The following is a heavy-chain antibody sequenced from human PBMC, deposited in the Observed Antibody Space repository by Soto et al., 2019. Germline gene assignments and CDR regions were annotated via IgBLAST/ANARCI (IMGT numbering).Heavy chain of an antibody. CDR3: VRNDMGWSVP. D-gene: IGHD3-16*01. CDR1: GFSFSSYY. Sequence: QLVESGGGLVQPGGSLRLSCAASGFSFSSYYMGWVRQAPGKGPEWVSRVKHSPKNYGTEYAVSVRGRFTIARHDSQSSLFLQLNNLRSRVTAGYYCVRNDMGWSVPWGQGTRVTVSS. J-gene: IGHJ5*02. CDR2: VKHSPKNYGT. V-gene: IGHV3-72*01.